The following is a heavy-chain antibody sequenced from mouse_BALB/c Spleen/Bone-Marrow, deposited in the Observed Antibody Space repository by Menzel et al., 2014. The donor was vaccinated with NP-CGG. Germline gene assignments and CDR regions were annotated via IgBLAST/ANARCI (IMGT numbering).Heavy chain of an antibody. CDR2: INPSNGGT. V-gene: IGHV1S16*01. D-gene: IGHD2-13*01. CDR3: TIEGDSPFAY. Sequence: SGAELVKPGASVKLSCKASGYTFTSYYMYWVKQRPGQGLEWIGEINPSNGGTNFNEKFKSKATLTVDKSSSTAYMQLSSLTSEDSAVYYCTIEGDSPFAYWGQGTLVTVSA. CDR1: GYTFTSYY. J-gene: IGHJ3*01.